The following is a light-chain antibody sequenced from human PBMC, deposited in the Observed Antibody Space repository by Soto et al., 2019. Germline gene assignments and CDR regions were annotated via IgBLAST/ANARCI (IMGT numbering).Light chain of an antibody. Sequence: NFMLTQPHSVSGSPGKTVIISSTRSSGSIGSNYVQWYQQRPGSAPTTVIYEDNHRPSGVPDRFSGSIDTSSNSASLSISGLKTEDEADYYCQSYDSNTAVFGGGTKLTVL. CDR1: SGSIGSNY. CDR2: EDN. CDR3: QSYDSNTAV. J-gene: IGLJ2*01. V-gene: IGLV6-57*03.